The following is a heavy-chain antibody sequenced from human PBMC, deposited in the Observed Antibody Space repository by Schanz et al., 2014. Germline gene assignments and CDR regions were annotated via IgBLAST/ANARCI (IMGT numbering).Heavy chain of an antibody. J-gene: IGHJ3*01. D-gene: IGHD2-21*01. CDR1: GFTFDDYA. CDR2: ISWNSGSI. CDR3: APLDDCGGGCPINDAFDV. V-gene: IGHV3-9*01. Sequence: EVQLLESGGGLVQPGRSLRLSCAASGFTFDDYAMHWVRQAPGKGLEWVSGISWNSGSIGYADSVKGRFTISRDNSKNTLYLHMNSLRVEDTAVYYCAPLDDCGGGCPINDAFDVWGQGTMVTVSS.